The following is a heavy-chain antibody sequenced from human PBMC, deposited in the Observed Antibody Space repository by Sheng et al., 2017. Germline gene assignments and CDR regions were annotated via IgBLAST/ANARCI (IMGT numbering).Heavy chain of an antibody. J-gene: IGHJ4*02. CDR1: GFTFSSYG. Sequence: QVQLVESGGGVVQPGRSLRLSCAASGFTFSSYGMHWVRQAPGKGLEWVAVIWYDGSNKYYADSVKGRFTISRDNSKNTLYLQMNSLRAEDTAVYYCARDGEGDYYGSGNYFDYWGQGTLVTVSS. CDR2: IWYDGSNK. CDR3: ARDGEGDYYGSGNYFDY. V-gene: IGHV3-33*01. D-gene: IGHD3-10*01.